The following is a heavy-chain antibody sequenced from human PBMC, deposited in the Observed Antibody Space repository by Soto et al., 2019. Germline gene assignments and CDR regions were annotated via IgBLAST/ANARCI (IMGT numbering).Heavy chain of an antibody. CDR1: GFTFTDFY. J-gene: IGHJ4*02. CDR2: IRPDGNVA. V-gene: IGHV3-7*03. D-gene: IGHD1-1*01. CDR3: AGREGNDNNY. Sequence: EAQLVQSGGGLVQPGGSLRLSCVGSGFTFTDFYMNWVRQAPGKGLEWVANIRPDGNVANYVESVKGRFTTSRDNAKNPLFLQKNSPGSHDTAVYYCAGREGNDNNYWGQGILVTVSS.